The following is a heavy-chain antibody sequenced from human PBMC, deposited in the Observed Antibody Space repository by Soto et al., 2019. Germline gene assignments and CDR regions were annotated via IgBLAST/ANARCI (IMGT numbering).Heavy chain of an antibody. CDR1: GYNFTSYW. Sequence: GESLKISCRGFGYNFTSYWIGWVRQMPGKGLEWMGIIYPGVSDTKYSPSFQGQVTISADKSNSTAYLQWSSLKASDTAMYYCAKPSNTATYAMDVWGQGTTVTAP. CDR2: IYPGVSDT. J-gene: IGHJ6*02. CDR3: AKPSNTATYAMDV. D-gene: IGHD5-18*01. V-gene: IGHV5-51*01.